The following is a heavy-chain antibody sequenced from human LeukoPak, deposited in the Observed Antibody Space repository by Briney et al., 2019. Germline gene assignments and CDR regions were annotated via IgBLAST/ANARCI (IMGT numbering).Heavy chain of an antibody. V-gene: IGHV4-30-2*01. CDR1: GGSISSGGYS. J-gene: IGHJ4*02. CDR2: IYHSGST. D-gene: IGHD3-10*01. Sequence: SETLSLTCAVSGGSISSGGYSWRWIRQPPGKGLEWIGYIYHSGSTYYNPSLKSRVTISVDRSKNQFSLKLSSVTAADTAVYYCARDSGDYFDYWGQGTLVTVSS. CDR3: ARDSGDYFDY.